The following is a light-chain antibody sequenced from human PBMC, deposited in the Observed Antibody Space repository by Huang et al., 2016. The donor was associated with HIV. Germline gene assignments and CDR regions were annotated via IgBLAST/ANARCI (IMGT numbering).Light chain of an antibody. V-gene: IGKV3-15*01. J-gene: IGKJ2*01. CDR3: QQYHNWPYT. Sequence: EIIMTQSPATLSLSPGEGASPSCRANQSVATNLAWYLHRPGQSPRILIFGASTRASGLPGRFSGSGSGTQFTLTVSGLQSEDFAVYYCQQYHNWPYTFGQGTKLEI. CDR1: QSVATN. CDR2: GAS.